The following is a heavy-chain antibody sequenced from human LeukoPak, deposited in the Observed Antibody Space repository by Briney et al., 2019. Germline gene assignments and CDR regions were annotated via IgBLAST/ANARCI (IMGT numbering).Heavy chain of an antibody. D-gene: IGHD1-26*01. CDR1: GYTFTSYD. Sequence: ASVTVSCKASGYTFTSYDINWVRQATGQGLEWMGWMNPNSGNTGYAQKFHGRVTITTNTSISTAYMELSSLRSEDTAVYYCARYSGSYYYFDYWGQGTLVTVSS. V-gene: IGHV1-8*03. CDR2: MNPNSGNT. CDR3: ARYSGSYYYFDY. J-gene: IGHJ4*02.